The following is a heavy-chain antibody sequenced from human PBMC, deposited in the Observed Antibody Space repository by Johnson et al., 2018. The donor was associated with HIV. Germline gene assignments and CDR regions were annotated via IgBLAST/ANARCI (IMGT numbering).Heavy chain of an antibody. CDR1: GFTFSSYA. J-gene: IGHJ3*02. D-gene: IGHD4-11*01. CDR3: VRDEYSNDGGRDAFDI. V-gene: IGHV3-30-3*01. CDR2: ISYDGSNK. Sequence: QVQLVESGGGVVQPGGSLRLSCAASGFTFSSYAMHWVRQAPGKGLEWVAVISYDGSNKYYADSVKGRFTISRDNSKNTLYLQMNSLREEDTAVYYCVRDEYSNDGGRDAFDIWGQGTMVTVSS.